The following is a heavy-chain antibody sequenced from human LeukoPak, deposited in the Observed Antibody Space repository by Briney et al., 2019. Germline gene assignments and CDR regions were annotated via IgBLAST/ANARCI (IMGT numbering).Heavy chain of an antibody. V-gene: IGHV1-69*13. D-gene: IGHD3-22*01. J-gene: IGHJ5*02. Sequence: SVKVSCKASGGTFSSYAISWVRQAPGQGLEWMGGIIPIFGTANYAQKFQGRVTITADESTSTAYMELSSLRSEDTAVYYCARDPEYYDGSNPGWFDPWGQGTLVTVSS. CDR1: GGTFSSYA. CDR2: IIPIFGTA. CDR3: ARDPEYYDGSNPGWFDP.